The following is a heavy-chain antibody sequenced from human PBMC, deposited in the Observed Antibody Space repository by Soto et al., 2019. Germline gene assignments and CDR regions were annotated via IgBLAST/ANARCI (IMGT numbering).Heavy chain of an antibody. CDR1: GDSISNLDYL. Sequence: SETLSLTCSVSGDSISNLDYLWAWIRQPPGQALEYIGYSYKSATTYYNPSFESRVAISVDTSNSQFSLNVTSVTAADTAVYFCARGRYCLTGRCFPNWFDSWGQGALVTVSS. J-gene: IGHJ5*01. D-gene: IGHD7-27*01. V-gene: IGHV4-30-4*01. CDR3: ARGRYCLTGRCFPNWFDS. CDR2: SYKSATT.